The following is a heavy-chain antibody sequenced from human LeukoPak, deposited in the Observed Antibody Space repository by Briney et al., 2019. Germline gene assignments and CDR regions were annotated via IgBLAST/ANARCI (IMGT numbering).Heavy chain of an antibody. J-gene: IGHJ6*04. CDR1: GYTFTNYG. Sequence: ASVKVSCKASGYTFTNYGITWVGQAPGQGLEWMGWISAYNANTNYAQKFQGRVTMTTDTSTSTVYVELRSLRSDDTAIYYCARTDYDILTGARMDVWGKGTTVTVSS. D-gene: IGHD3-9*01. CDR2: ISAYNANT. CDR3: ARTDYDILTGARMDV. V-gene: IGHV1-18*04.